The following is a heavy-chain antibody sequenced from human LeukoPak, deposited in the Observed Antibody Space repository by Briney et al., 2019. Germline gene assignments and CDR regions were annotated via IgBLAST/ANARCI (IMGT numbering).Heavy chain of an antibody. Sequence: PGGSLRLSCVASGFTFRDAYMNWVRQAPGKGLEWVGRIKTKSDRGTTDYAAPIKGRFTITRDDSKSTLYLQMDSLKTDDTAMYYCTTGHYSTSGDYWGQGTLVTVSS. D-gene: IGHD2-2*01. CDR3: TTGHYSTSGDY. CDR2: IKTKSDRGTT. CDR1: GFTFRDAY. V-gene: IGHV3-15*01. J-gene: IGHJ4*02.